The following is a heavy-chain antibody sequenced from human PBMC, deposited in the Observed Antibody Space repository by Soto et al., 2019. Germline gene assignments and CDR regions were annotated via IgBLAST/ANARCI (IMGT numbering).Heavy chain of an antibody. J-gene: IGHJ4*02. V-gene: IGHV1-8*01. CDR3: ARSSFLIPVADH. D-gene: IGHD6-19*01. CDR1: GYSFTSYD. CDR2: MNPNSGNT. Sequence: ASVKVSCKASGYSFTSYDINWVRQATGQGLEWMGWMNPNSGNTDYGQNFQGRVTMTRDTSTRTAYMELSSLRSEDTAVYFCARSSFLIPVADHWGQGTLVTVSS.